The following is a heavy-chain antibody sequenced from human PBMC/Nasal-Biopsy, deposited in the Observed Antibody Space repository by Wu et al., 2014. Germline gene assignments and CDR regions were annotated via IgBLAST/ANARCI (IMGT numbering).Heavy chain of an antibody. V-gene: IGHV4-39*01. J-gene: IGHJ4*02. D-gene: IGHD3-22*01. CDR3: LGYYDSGSYYYDDY. CDR2: LYYTGST. Sequence: TLSLTCNVSGDSISSTLYYWGWIRQPPGKGLEWIGSLYYTGSTYYNPSLQSRVTISVDTSKNQFSLKLSSVTAADTAVYFCLGYYDSGSYYYDDYWGQGTLVTVSS. CDR1: GDSISSTLYY.